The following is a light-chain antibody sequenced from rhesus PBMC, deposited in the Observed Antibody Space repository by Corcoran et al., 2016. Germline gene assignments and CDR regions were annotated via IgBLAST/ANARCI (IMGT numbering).Light chain of an antibody. V-gene: IGLV3S11*01. CDR3: GSWDNSGNHYI. CDR2: GNT. CDR1: SLKTYY. Sequence: SSGLTQEPALSVALGHTVRMTCQGDSLKTYYASWYQQKPGQVPVLVIYGNTNRPSGIPGRFSGSWSGNTGSLTITGAQVEDEADYCCGSWDNSGNHYIFGAGTRLTVL. J-gene: IGLJ1*01.